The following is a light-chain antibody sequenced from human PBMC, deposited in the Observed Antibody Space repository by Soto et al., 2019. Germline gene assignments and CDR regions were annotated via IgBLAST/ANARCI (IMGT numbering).Light chain of an antibody. CDR2: GAS. Sequence: EIVLTQSPGTLSLSPGERATVSCRASQSISSNYLAWYQQKPGQAPRLLIYGASSRATGIPDRFSGSGSATDFTLTIGRLEPEDFAVYYCQRYGTSPPLTFGGGTKVEIK. CDR3: QRYGTSPPLT. J-gene: IGKJ4*01. CDR1: QSISSNY. V-gene: IGKV3-20*01.